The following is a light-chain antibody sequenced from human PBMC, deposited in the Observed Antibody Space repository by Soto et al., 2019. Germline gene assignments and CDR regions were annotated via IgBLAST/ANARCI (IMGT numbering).Light chain of an antibody. J-gene: IGKJ4*01. CDR3: QQRSNWPLT. CDR1: QSVRSY. CDR2: DAS. V-gene: IGKV3-11*01. Sequence: EIVLTQSPATLSLSPGERATLSCRASQSVRSYLAWYQQKPGQAPRLLIFDASNRAAGIPARFSGSGSGTDFTPTITNLGPEDFAVYYCQQRSNWPLTFGGGTKVDIK.